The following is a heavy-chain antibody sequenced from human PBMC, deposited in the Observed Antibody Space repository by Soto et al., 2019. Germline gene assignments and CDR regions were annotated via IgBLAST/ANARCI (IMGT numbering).Heavy chain of an antibody. CDR3: ARDLRGENEAREEIVVVPAAILGAFDI. V-gene: IGHV1-69*13. D-gene: IGHD2-2*01. Sequence: ASVKVSCKASGGTFSSYAISWVRQAPGQGLEWMGGIIPIFGTANYAQKFQGRVTITADESTSTAYMELSSLRSEDTAVYYCARDLRGENEAREEIVVVPAAILGAFDIWGQGTMVTVSS. CDR1: GGTFSSYA. J-gene: IGHJ3*02. CDR2: IIPIFGTA.